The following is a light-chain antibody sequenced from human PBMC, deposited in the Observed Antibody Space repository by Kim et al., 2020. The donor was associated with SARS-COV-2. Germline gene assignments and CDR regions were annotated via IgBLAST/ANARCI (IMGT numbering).Light chain of an antibody. Sequence: GQKVTISCSGSSSNTGNNYVSWYQQLPGTAPKLLIYDNDQRPSGIPDRVSGSKSGTSATLGITGLQTEDEADYYCGTWDNGLNVRVIGRGTQLTVL. CDR3: GTWDNGLNVRV. CDR1: SSNTGNNY. CDR2: DND. J-gene: IGLJ3*02. V-gene: IGLV1-51*01.